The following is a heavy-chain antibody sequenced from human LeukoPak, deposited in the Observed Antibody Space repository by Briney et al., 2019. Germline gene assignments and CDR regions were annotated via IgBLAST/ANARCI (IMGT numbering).Heavy chain of an antibody. Sequence: SETLSLTCTVSGGSISSGSYYWSWIRQPAGKGLEWIGSIYYSGSTYYNPSLKSRVTISVDTSKNQFSLKLSSVTAADTAVYYCARLTQKYYGFDYWGQGTLVTVSS. J-gene: IGHJ4*02. D-gene: IGHD3-10*01. CDR2: IYYSGST. V-gene: IGHV4-39*01. CDR1: GGSISSGSYY. CDR3: ARLTQKYYGFDY.